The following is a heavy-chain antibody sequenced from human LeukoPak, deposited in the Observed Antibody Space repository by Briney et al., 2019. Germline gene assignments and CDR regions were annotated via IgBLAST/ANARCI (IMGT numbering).Heavy chain of an antibody. D-gene: IGHD6-19*01. J-gene: IGHJ4*02. CDR3: ASLNSSGLLGY. V-gene: IGHV4-59*12. CDR1: GGSISSYY. CDR2: VYYSGST. Sequence: SETLSLTCTVSGGSISSYYWSWIRQPPGKGLEWIGHVYYSGSTNYNPSLKSRVTISVDTSKNQFSLKLSSVTAADTAVYYCASLNSSGLLGYWGQGTLVTVSS.